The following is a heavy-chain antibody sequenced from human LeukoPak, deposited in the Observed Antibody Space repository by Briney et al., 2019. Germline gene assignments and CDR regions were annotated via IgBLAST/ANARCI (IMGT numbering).Heavy chain of an antibody. D-gene: IGHD3-16*01. CDR2: IYSPGTT. V-gene: IGHV4-59*02. Sequence: SETLSLTCSVSGASVSSLHWNWIRQSPGKGLEWIGNIYSPGTTKYNPSLKSRVTLSLDTSKNQFSLRLTSVIAADTAVYFCTKGYYEPFDSWGQGILVTVSS. CDR1: GASVSSLH. J-gene: IGHJ4*02. CDR3: TKGYYEPFDS.